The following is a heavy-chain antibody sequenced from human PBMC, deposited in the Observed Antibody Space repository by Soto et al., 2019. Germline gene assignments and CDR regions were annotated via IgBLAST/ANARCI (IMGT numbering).Heavy chain of an antibody. Sequence: SETLSLTRTVSGGSISSYYWSWIRQPPGKGLEWIGYIYYSGSTNYNPSLKSRVTISVDTSKNQFSLKLSSVTAADTAVYYCASLDYYDSSGYYPGYFDYWGQGTLVTVS. J-gene: IGHJ4*02. CDR1: GGSISSYY. V-gene: IGHV4-59*01. CDR2: IYYSGST. CDR3: ASLDYYDSSGYYPGYFDY. D-gene: IGHD3-22*01.